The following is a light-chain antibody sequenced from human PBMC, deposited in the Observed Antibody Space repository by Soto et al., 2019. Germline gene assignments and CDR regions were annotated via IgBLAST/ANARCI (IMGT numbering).Light chain of an antibody. J-gene: IGKJ4*01. CDR2: GAS. CDR3: PQNYSIPPLT. V-gene: IGKV1-39*01. Sequence: DIQMTQSPSSLSSSVGDRVTITCRASQNINNYLDWYQQRPGKAPKLLIYGASNFQSGVSARSSGTASGTDFTLTITSLQPEDFATYYGPQNYSIPPLTFGGGTKVDI. CDR1: QNINNY.